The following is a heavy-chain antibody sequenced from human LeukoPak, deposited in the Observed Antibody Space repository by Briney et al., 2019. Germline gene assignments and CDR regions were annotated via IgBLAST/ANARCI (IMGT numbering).Heavy chain of an antibody. J-gene: IGHJ4*02. V-gene: IGHV4-39*01. Sequence: SETLSLTCIVSGGSINRRNYYWGWIRHPPGKGLEGIASIYYSGSTYYNPSLKSRVTISVDTSKNQFSLKLSSVTAADTAFYYCGRHIPYFDSWGQGTLVTVSS. CDR3: GRHIPYFDS. D-gene: IGHD2-2*02. CDR2: IYYSGST. CDR1: GGSINRRNYY.